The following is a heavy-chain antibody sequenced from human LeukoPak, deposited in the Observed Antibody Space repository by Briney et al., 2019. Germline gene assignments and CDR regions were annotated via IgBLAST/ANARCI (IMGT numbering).Heavy chain of an antibody. CDR1: GGSISTYY. V-gene: IGHV4-59*12. CDR3: ARGSITVVPAFDI. Sequence: SETLSLICTVSGGSISTYYWSWIRQPPGKGLEWIGCIYYTGSANYNPSLKSRGTISVDTSKNQFSLKLSSVTAADTAVYYCARGSITVVPAFDIWGQGTMFTVSS. CDR2: IYYTGSA. D-gene: IGHD4-23*01. J-gene: IGHJ3*02.